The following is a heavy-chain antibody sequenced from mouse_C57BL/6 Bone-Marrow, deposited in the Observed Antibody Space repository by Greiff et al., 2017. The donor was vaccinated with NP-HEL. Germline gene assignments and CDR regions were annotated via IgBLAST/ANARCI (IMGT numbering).Heavy chain of an antibody. CDR3: ARHPLLPRDYYAMDY. D-gene: IGHD1-1*01. V-gene: IGHV5-6*02. J-gene: IGHJ4*01. CDR1: GFTFSSYG. CDR2: ISSGGSYT. Sequence: EVMLVESGGDLVKPGGSLKLSCAASGFTFSSYGMSWVRQTPDKRLEWVATISSGGSYTYYPDSVKGRFTISRDNDKNTLYLQMSSLKSEDTAMYYCARHPLLPRDYYAMDYWGQGTSVTVAS.